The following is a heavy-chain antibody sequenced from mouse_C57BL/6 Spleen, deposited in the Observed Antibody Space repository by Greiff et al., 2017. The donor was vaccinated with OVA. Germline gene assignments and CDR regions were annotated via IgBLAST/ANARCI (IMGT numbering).Heavy chain of an antibody. V-gene: IGHV1-58*01. CDR2: IYIGNGYT. Sequence: EVQLQQSGAELVRPGSSVKMSCKTSGYTFTSYGINWVKQRPGQGLEWIGYIYIGNGYTEYNEKFKGKATLTSDTSSSTAYMQLSSLTSEDSAIYFGARSRNYYGSSYDFDYWGQGTTLTVSS. J-gene: IGHJ2*01. CDR1: GYTFTSYG. D-gene: IGHD1-1*01. CDR3: ARSRNYYGSSYDFDY.